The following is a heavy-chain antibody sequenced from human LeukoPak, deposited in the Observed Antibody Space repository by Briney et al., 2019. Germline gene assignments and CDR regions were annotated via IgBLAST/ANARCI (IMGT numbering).Heavy chain of an antibody. Sequence: GGSLRLSCAASGFTFSSYGMHWVRQAPGKGLEWVAVIWYDGSNKYYADSVKGRFTISRDNSKNTLYLQMNSLRAEDTAVYYCARDGRDYYDSSGYYFFDYWGQGTLVTVSS. CDR3: ARDGRDYYDSSGYYFFDY. CDR1: GFTFSSYG. CDR2: IWYDGSNK. D-gene: IGHD3-22*01. V-gene: IGHV3-33*01. J-gene: IGHJ4*02.